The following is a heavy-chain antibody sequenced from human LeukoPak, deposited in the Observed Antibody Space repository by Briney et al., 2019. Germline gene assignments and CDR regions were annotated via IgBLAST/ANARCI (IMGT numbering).Heavy chain of an antibody. Sequence: PGRSLRLSCAASGFTFSSHGMHWVRQAPGKGLEWVSVIWYDGSKKYHADSVKGRFTISRDNSKNTLYLQMNSLRAEDTAVYYCAKDQIGWARGYVSGPLDQWGQGTLVTVSS. CDR1: GFTFSSHG. CDR2: IWYDGSKK. D-gene: IGHD2-15*01. V-gene: IGHV3-33*06. J-gene: IGHJ4*02. CDR3: AKDQIGWARGYVSGPLDQ.